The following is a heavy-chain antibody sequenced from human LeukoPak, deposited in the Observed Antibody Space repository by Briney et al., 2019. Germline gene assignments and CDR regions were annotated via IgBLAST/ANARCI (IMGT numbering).Heavy chain of an antibody. J-gene: IGHJ4*02. D-gene: IGHD2-8*02. Sequence: SETLSLTCTVSGGSISSSSYYWGWIRQPPGKGLEWIGNIYYSGSTYYNPSLKSRVTISLDTSKNQFSLRLNSVTAADTAVYYCARDRAGYWADYWGQGILVTVSS. CDR3: ARDRAGYWADY. V-gene: IGHV4-39*02. CDR1: GGSISSSSYY. CDR2: IYYSGST.